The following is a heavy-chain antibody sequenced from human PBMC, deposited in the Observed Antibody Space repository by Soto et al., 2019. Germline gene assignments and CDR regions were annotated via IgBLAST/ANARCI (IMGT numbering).Heavy chain of an antibody. CDR3: ARDRRGIVGISS. CDR1: GDTFGSYV. Sequence: QVQLVQSGAEVKKPGSSVKVSCKASGDTFGSYVITWVRQAPGQGPEWMGGIIPIAGTAHYAQKFQGRIMITADDSTYTAYMGLSGLRSEDTALYFCARDRRGIVGISSWGQGTLVTVSS. J-gene: IGHJ4*02. D-gene: IGHD1-26*01. V-gene: IGHV1-69*01. CDR2: IIPIAGTA.